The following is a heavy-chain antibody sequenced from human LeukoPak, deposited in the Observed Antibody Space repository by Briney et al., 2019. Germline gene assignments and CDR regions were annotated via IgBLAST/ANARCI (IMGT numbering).Heavy chain of an antibody. Sequence: ASVKVSCKASGYTFTSYYMHWVRQAPGQGLEWMGWISAYNGNTNYAQKLQGRVTITRDTSASTAYMELSSLRSEDTAVYYCARTYCSGGSCYSYFDYWGQGTLVTVSS. J-gene: IGHJ4*02. V-gene: IGHV1-18*04. CDR3: ARTYCSGGSCYSYFDY. D-gene: IGHD2-15*01. CDR1: GYTFTSYY. CDR2: ISAYNGNT.